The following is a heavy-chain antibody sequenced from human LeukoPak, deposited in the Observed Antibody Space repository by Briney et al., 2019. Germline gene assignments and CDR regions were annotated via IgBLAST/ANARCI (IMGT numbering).Heavy chain of an antibody. Sequence: PGGSLRLSCAASGFTFSRFAMSWVRQAPGKGLEWVSAISGSGGSTYYADSVKGRFTISRDNSKNTLYLQMNSLRAEDTAVYYCAKVGYYYGDPPNYFDYWGQGTLVTVSS. CDR1: GFTFSRFA. D-gene: IGHD4-17*01. CDR3: AKVGYYYGDPPNYFDY. V-gene: IGHV3-23*01. CDR2: ISGSGGST. J-gene: IGHJ4*02.